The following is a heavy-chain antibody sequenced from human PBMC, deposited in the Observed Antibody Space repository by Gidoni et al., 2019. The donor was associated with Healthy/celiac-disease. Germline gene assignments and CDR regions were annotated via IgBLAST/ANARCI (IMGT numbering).Heavy chain of an antibody. Sequence: QVQLQQWGAGLLKPAETLSLTCAVYGGSFSGYYWRWIRQPPGKGLEWIGEINHSGSTNYNPSLKCRVTISVGTSKNQFSLQLSSVSAAVTAVYYCARGGTYYAIWSGYPDPVFDYWGQGTLVTVTS. CDR3: ARGGTYYAIWSGYPDPVFDY. V-gene: IGHV4-34*01. CDR1: GGSFSGYY. J-gene: IGHJ4*02. CDR2: INHSGST. D-gene: IGHD3-3*01.